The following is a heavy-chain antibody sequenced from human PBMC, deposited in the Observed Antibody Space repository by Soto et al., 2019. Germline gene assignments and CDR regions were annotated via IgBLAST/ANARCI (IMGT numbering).Heavy chain of an antibody. D-gene: IGHD6-19*01. J-gene: IGHJ4*02. V-gene: IGHV3-30-3*01. CDR2: ISYDGSNK. CDR3: VRDKSPYSSGWHNRHVDY. Sequence: QVQLVESGGGVVQPGRSLRLSCAASGFTFSSYAMHWVRQAPGKGLEWVAVISYDGSNKYYADSVKGRFTISRDNSKTXILQMNSMRAEDTAVYYCVRDKSPYSSGWHNRHVDYWGQGTLVTGSS. CDR1: GFTFSSYA.